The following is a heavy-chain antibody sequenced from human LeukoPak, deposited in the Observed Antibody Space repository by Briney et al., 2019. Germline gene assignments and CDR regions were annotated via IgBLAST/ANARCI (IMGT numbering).Heavy chain of an antibody. CDR2: IHDRGSD. Sequence: SETLSLTCSVSGASITTTNFWWTWIRQSPGRGLEWIGYIHDRGSDKYNPALESRATLSVDTSKNQFSLKLNSVTAADTAVYYCARYISSGLDYWGQGTLVTVSS. V-gene: IGHV4-61*01. J-gene: IGHJ4*02. D-gene: IGHD3-10*01. CDR3: ARYISSGLDY. CDR1: GASITTTNFW.